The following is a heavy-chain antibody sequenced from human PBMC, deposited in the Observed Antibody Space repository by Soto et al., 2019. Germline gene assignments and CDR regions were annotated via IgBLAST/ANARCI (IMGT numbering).Heavy chain of an antibody. J-gene: IGHJ4*02. CDR3: ARALGVYCGGDCALDS. CDR2: VWYDGSNK. D-gene: IGHD2-21*02. CDR1: GFTFSSYG. V-gene: IGHV3-33*01. Sequence: QVQLVESGGGVVQPGRSLRLSCAASGFTFSSYGMHWVRQAPGKGLEWVAVVWYDGSNKYYADSVKGRFTISRDNSKNTLYLQMNSLRAEDTAVYYCARALGVYCGGDCALDSWGQGNLVTVSS.